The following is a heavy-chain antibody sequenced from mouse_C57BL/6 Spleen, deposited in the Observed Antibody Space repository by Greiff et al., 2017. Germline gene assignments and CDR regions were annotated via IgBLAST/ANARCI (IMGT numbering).Heavy chain of an antibody. CDR2: IYPRDGST. J-gene: IGHJ1*03. CDR3: ARRTTVVAWYFDV. Sequence: VKLMESDAELVKPGASVKISCKVSGYTFTDHTIHWMKQRPEQGQEWIGYIYPRDGSTKYNEKFKGKATLTADKSSSTAYMQLNSLTSEDSAVYFCARRTTVVAWYFDVWGTGTTVTVSS. V-gene: IGHV1-78*01. D-gene: IGHD1-1*01. CDR1: GYTFTDHT.